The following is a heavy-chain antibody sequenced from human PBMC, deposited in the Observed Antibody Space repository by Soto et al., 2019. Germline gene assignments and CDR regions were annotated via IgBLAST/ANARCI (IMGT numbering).Heavy chain of an antibody. Sequence: EVQLLESGGGLVQPGGSLRLSCAASEFTFSSSAMGWVRQAPGKGLEWVSGIRGSVGSTYYADSVEGRFTISRDNSKNTVYLQMNSLRVEDTAVYYCAKRPLKFEGSYFDYWGQGTLVTVSS. CDR3: AKRPLKFEGSYFDY. CDR1: EFTFSSSA. D-gene: IGHD3-10*01. J-gene: IGHJ4*02. CDR2: IRGSVGST. V-gene: IGHV3-23*01.